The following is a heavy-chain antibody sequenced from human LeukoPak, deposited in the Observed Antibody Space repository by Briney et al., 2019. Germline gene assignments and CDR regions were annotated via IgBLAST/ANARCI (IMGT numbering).Heavy chain of an antibody. D-gene: IGHD4-17*01. Sequence: SETLSLTCTVSGGSISSYYWSWIRQPPGEGLEWIGYIYYSGSTYYNPSLKSRVTISVDTSKNQFSLKLSSVTAADTAVYYCARYYGDRHYYYYYGMDVWGQGTTVTVSS. V-gene: IGHV4-30-4*01. CDR3: ARYYGDRHYYYYYGMDV. CDR2: IYYSGST. J-gene: IGHJ6*02. CDR1: GGSISSYY.